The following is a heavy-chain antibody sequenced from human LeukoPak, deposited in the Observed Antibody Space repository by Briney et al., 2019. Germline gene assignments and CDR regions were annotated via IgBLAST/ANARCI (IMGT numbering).Heavy chain of an antibody. J-gene: IGHJ1*01. CDR3: AKDLPRYSSSWPNFQH. CDR2: ISYDGSNK. Sequence: PGGSLRLSCAASGFTFSSYGMHWVRQAPGKGLEWVAVISYDGSNKYYADSVKGRFTISRDNSKNTLYLQMNSLRAEDTAVYYCAKDLPRYSSSWPNFQHWGQGTLVTVSS. CDR1: GFTFSSYG. V-gene: IGHV3-30*18. D-gene: IGHD6-13*01.